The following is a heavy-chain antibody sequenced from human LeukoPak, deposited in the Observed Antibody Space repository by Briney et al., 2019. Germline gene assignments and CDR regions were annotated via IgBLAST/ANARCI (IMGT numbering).Heavy chain of an antibody. V-gene: IGHV4-59*01. CDR3: ARLTVPLRFDP. J-gene: IGHJ5*02. Sequence: SETLSLTCTVSGGSISSYYWSWIRQPPGKGLEWIGYICYSGSTNYNPSLKSRVTISVDTSKNQFSLKLNSVSAADTAVYYCARLTVPLRFDPWGQGTLVTVSS. CDR2: ICYSGST. CDR1: GGSISSYY. D-gene: IGHD2-2*01.